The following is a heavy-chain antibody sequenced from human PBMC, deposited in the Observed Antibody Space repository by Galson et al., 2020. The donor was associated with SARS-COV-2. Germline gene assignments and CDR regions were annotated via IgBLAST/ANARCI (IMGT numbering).Heavy chain of an antibody. J-gene: IGHJ4*02. D-gene: IGHD4-4*01. CDR3: ASPSGPTVVLPYFFAS. V-gene: IGHV4-39*07. CDR1: AGSIRSTPSS. CDR2: ISFRGKT. Sequence: SETLYLTCTVSAGSIRSTPSSWAWIRQPPGKGLEWIGTISFRGKTFYNSSLKSQATISIDASKGPFFLKLTSVTAADTAVYYCASPSGPTVVLPYFFASWGQGSLVTVSS.